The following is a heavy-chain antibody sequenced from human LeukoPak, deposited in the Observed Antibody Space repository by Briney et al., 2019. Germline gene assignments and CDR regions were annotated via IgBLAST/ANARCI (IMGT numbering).Heavy chain of an antibody. CDR3: ARRRWIGAFDY. J-gene: IGHJ4*02. D-gene: IGHD3-3*01. CDR1: GGSISSSSYY. V-gene: IGHV4-39*01. CDR2: IYYTGST. Sequence: PSETLSLTCTVSGGSISSSSYYWGWIRQPPGKGLEWIGSIYYTGSTYFNPSLKSRVTISVDTSKNQFSLKLSSATAADTAVFYCARRRWIGAFDYWGQGTLVTVS.